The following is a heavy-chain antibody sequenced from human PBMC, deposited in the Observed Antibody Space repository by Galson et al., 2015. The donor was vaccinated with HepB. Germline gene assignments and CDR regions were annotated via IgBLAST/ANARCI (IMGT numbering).Heavy chain of an antibody. CDR1: GFTFSSYA. D-gene: IGHD6-19*01. V-gene: IGHV3-30-3*01. Sequence: SLRLSCAASGFTFSSYAMHWVRQAPGKGLEWVAVISYDGSNKYYADSVKGRFTISRDNSKNTLYLQMNSLRAEDTAVYYCAREIRSSGWYGGGYFDYWGQGTLVTVSS. CDR2: ISYDGSNK. CDR3: AREIRSSGWYGGGYFDY. J-gene: IGHJ4*02.